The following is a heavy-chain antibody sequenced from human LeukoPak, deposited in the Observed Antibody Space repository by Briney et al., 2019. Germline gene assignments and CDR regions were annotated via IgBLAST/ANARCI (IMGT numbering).Heavy chain of an antibody. CDR1: GFTFSSYG. V-gene: IGHV3-30*02. D-gene: IGHD6-6*01. CDR2: IWYGGSNK. CDR3: AKQKDSSSPFDY. J-gene: IGHJ4*02. Sequence: PGGSLRLSCAASGFTFSSYGMHWVRQAPGKGLEWVAVIWYGGSNKYYADSVKGRFTISRDNSKNTLYLQMNSLRAEDTAVYYCAKQKDSSSPFDYWGQGTLVTVSS.